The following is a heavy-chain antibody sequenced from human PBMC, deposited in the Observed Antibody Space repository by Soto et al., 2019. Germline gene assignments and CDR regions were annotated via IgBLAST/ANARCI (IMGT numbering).Heavy chain of an antibody. CDR1: GDTFTIFA. CDR2: IIPTIGTT. CDR3: ARDLGSGYDPGDY. V-gene: IGHV1-69*14. Sequence: QVQLVQSGAEVKKPGSSVKVSCKASGDTFTIFAISWVRQAPGQGLEWMGGIIPTIGTTNYAQRFPGRITITGGTSTGTAYMELSSLKSEDTAVYYCARDLGSGYDPGDYWGQGTLVTVSS. J-gene: IGHJ4*02. D-gene: IGHD5-12*01.